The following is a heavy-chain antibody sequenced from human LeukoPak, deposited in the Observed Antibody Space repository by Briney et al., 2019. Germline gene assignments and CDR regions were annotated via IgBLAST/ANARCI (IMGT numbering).Heavy chain of an antibody. V-gene: IGHV1-8*01. J-gene: IGHJ5*02. CDR3: ARVRGDYDFWSGSNWFDP. CDR2: MNPNSGNT. Sequence: GASVKVSCKASGYTFTSYDINWVRQAPGQGLEWMGWMNPNSGNTGYAQKFQGRVTMTRNTSISTAYMELSSLRSEDTAVYYCARVRGDYDFWSGSNWFDPWGQGTLVTVSS. D-gene: IGHD3-3*01. CDR1: GYTFTSYD.